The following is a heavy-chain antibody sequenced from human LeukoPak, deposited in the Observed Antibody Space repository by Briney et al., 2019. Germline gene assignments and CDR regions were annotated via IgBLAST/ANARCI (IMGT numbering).Heavy chain of an antibody. CDR1: GGTFSSYA. CDR3: ARYSQRAKAQQLVQDYYYYMDV. J-gene: IGHJ6*03. Sequence: SVKVSCKASGGTFSSYAISWARQAPGQGLEWMGGIIPIFGTANYAQKFQGRVTITADESTSTAYMELSSLRSEDTAVYYCARYSQRAKAQQLVQDYYYYMDVWGKGTTVTVSS. CDR2: IIPIFGTA. D-gene: IGHD6-13*01. V-gene: IGHV1-69*13.